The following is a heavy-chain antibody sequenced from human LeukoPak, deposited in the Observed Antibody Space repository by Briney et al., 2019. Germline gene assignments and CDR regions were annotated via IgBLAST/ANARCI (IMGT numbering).Heavy chain of an antibody. CDR3: ARAHLWFGEFIDY. V-gene: IGHV3-21*01. CDR2: ISSSSSYI. CDR1: GFTSSSYS. D-gene: IGHD3-10*01. J-gene: IGHJ4*02. Sequence: GGSLRLSCAASGFTSSSYSMNWVRQAPGKGLKWVSPISSSSSYIYYADSVKGRFTISRDNAKNSLYLQMNSLRAEDTAVYYCARAHLWFGEFIDYWGQGTLVTVSS.